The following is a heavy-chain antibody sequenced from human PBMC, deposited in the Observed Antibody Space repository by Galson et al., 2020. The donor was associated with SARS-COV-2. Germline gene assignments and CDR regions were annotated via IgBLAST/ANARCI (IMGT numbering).Heavy chain of an antibody. J-gene: IGHJ4*02. CDR2: ISHDGTTR. CDR3: AREGPDYTSSYFDY. Sequence: TGGSLRLSCVASGFTFSNFPMHWVRQAAGKGLEWVAIISHDGTTRYNTDSIKGRFTISRDNSKGTLYLQMNSLRDEDTAMYFCAREGPDYTSSYFDYWGQGTPVTVSS. CDR1: GFTFSNFP. D-gene: IGHD6-6*01. V-gene: IGHV3-30*04.